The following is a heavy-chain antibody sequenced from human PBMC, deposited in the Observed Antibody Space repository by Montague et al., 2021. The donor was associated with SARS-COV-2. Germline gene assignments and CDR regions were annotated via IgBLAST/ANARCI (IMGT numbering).Heavy chain of an antibody. V-gene: IGHV4-59*01. CDR2: IYYSGNT. CDR1: GGSISSYY. CDR3: ARVFPRWLQFDPYFDY. J-gene: IGHJ4*02. Sequence: ETLSLTCTVSGGSISSYYWSWIRQPPGKGLEWIGYIYYSGNTNYNPSLKSRVTISVDTSKNQFSLKLSSVTAADTAVYYCARVFPRWLQFDPYFDYWGQGTLVTVSS. D-gene: IGHD5-24*01.